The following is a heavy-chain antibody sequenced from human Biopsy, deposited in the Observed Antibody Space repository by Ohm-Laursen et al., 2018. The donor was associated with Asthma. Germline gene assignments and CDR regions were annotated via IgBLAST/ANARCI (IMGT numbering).Heavy chain of an antibody. V-gene: IGHV1-2*06. D-gene: IGHD3-16*01. Sequence: ASVKVSCKTSGDSFSNYAISWVRQAPGQGLEWMGRIDPNSGGTNYAQKFLGRVTMTRDTSVNTAFMVLSRLRSDDTAVYYCARIKIRIGAGTDRYFDLWGRGTLVTVSS. J-gene: IGHJ2*01. CDR3: ARIKIRIGAGTDRYFDL. CDR2: IDPNSGGT. CDR1: GDSFSNYA.